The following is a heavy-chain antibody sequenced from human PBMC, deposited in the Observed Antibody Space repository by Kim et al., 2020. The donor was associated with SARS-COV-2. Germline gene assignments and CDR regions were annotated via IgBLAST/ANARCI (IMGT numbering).Heavy chain of an antibody. J-gene: IGHJ6*02. CDR2: ISNDGSNK. Sequence: GGSLRLSCAASGFTFSTYGMYWVRQAPGKGLEWVAVISNDGSNKNYADSVKGRFTVSRDNSKNTLYLQMNSMRTDDTAVYYCAKALAPSYSGSYYFYHGMDVWGQGTTVTVSS. V-gene: IGHV3-30*18. CDR3: AKALAPSYSGSYYFYHGMDV. D-gene: IGHD1-26*01. CDR1: GFTFSTYG.